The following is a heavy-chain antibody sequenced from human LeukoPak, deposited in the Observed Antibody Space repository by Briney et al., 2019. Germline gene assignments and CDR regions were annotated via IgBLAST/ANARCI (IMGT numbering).Heavy chain of an antibody. CDR3: ARGRQYLDAFDI. CDR2: IYYSGST. V-gene: IGHV4-59*08. J-gene: IGHJ3*02. D-gene: IGHD4-11*01. Sequence: PSETLSPTCTVSGGSISSYYWSWIRQPPGKGLEWIGYIYYSGSTNYNPSLKSRVTISVDTSKNQFSLKLSSVTAADTAVYYCARGRQYLDAFDIWGQGTMVTVSS. CDR1: GGSISSYY.